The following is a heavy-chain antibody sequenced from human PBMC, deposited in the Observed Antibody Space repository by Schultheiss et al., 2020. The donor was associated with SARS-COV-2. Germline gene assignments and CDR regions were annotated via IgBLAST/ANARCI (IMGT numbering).Heavy chain of an antibody. CDR3: ARGHNEGLTFLGVVIQDYKYGMDV. CDR2: INSDGSTS. CDR1: GFTFSTYW. D-gene: IGHD3-3*01. Sequence: GGSLRLSCAASGFTFSTYWMHWVRQVPGKGLVWVSRINSDGSTSDSADSVKGRFTISRDNAKNTLYLQMNSLRAEDTAVYYCARGHNEGLTFLGVVIQDYKYGMDVWGQGATVTVSS. V-gene: IGHV3-74*01. J-gene: IGHJ6*02.